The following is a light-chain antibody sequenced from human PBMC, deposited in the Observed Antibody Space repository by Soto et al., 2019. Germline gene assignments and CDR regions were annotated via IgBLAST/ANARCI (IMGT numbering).Light chain of an antibody. Sequence: DIQMTQSPSSLSASVGDRVTITCRSSQSITTSLNWYQHKPGKAPKVLIYDTSTLQSGVPSRFSGSGSGTDFPLTISSLQPEDFATDYCQPTYSTPTFGQGTRLEIK. CDR2: DTS. V-gene: IGKV1-39*01. CDR1: QSITTS. J-gene: IGKJ5*01. CDR3: QPTYSTPT.